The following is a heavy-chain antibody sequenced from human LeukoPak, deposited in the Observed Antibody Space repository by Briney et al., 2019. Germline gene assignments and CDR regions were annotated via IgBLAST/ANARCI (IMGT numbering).Heavy chain of an antibody. CDR3: ARARYLSSPHPPPDY. CDR2: ISAYNGNT. CDR1: GYTFTSYG. D-gene: IGHD6-13*01. Sequence: ASVKVSCKASGYTFTSYGISWVRQAPGQGLEWMGWISAYNGNTNYAQKLQGRVTMTTDTSTSTAYMELRSLRSDDTAVYYCARARYLSSPHPPPDYWGQGTLVTVSS. V-gene: IGHV1-18*01. J-gene: IGHJ4*02.